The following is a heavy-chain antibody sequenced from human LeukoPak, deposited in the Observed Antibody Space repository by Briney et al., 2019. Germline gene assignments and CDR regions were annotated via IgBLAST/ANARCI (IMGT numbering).Heavy chain of an antibody. CDR1: GFTVSSNY. J-gene: IGHJ4*02. CDR3: AKEAGYYDSSGYSIYFDY. D-gene: IGHD3-22*01. V-gene: IGHV3-53*01. Sequence: GGSLRLSCAASGFTVSSNYMSWVRQAPGKGLEWVSVIYSGGSTYYADSVKGRFTISRDNSKNTLYLQMNSLRAEDTAVYYCAKEAGYYDSSGYSIYFDYWGQGTLVTVSS. CDR2: IYSGGST.